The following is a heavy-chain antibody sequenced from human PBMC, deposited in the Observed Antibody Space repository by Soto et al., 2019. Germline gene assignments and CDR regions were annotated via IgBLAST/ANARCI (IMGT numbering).Heavy chain of an antibody. V-gene: IGHV3-66*01. J-gene: IGHJ4*02. D-gene: IGHD3-22*01. CDR2: IYSGGST. CDR3: AREIYDDYDSSGFDH. Sequence: LRLSCAASGFTVSSNYMSWVRQAPGKGLEWVSVIYSGGSTYYADSVKGRFTISRDNSKNTLYLQMNSLRAEDTAVYYCAREIYDDYDSSGFDHWGQGTLVTVSS. CDR1: GFTVSSNY.